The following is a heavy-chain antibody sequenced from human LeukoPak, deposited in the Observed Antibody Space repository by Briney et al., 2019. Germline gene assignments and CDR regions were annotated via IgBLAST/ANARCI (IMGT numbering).Heavy chain of an antibody. CDR2: ISSSSSYT. V-gene: IGHV3-11*06. CDR1: GFTFSDYY. CDR3: ARDATMVRGVDY. J-gene: IGHJ4*02. D-gene: IGHD3-10*01. Sequence: GGSLRLSCAASGFTFSDYYMSWIRQAPGKGLEWVSYISSSSSYTNYADSVKGRFTISRDNAKNSLYLQMNSLRAEDTAVYYCARDATMVRGVDYWGQGTLATVSS.